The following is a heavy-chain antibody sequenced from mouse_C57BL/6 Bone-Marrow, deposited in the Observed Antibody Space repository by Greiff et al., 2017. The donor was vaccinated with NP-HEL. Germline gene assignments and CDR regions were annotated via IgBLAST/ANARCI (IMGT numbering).Heavy chain of an antibody. V-gene: IGHV3-6*01. J-gene: IGHJ4*01. D-gene: IGHD1-1*01. CDR2: KSYDGST. CDR3: AKGIYGSRDYYAMDY. Sequence: EVKVEESGPGLVKPSQSLSLTCSVTGYSITSGYYWNWIRQPPGNKQEWMGDKSYDGSTNYNPNFKNRIPITRDTSNNQLFLKLKSVTTEDTATYYCAKGIYGSRDYYAMDYWGQGTSVTVSS. CDR1: GYSITSGYY.